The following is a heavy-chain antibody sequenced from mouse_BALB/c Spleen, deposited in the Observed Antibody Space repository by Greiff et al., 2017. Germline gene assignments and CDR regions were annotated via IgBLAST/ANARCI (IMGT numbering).Heavy chain of an antibody. Sequence: EVKVEESGGGLVKPGGSLKLSCAASGFTFSDYYMYWVRQTPEKRLEWVATISDGGSYTYYPDSVKGRFTISRDNAKNNLYLQMSSLKSEDTAMYYCARDSSGSFDYWGQGTTLTVSS. CDR3: ARDSSGSFDY. CDR2: ISDGGSYT. J-gene: IGHJ2*01. CDR1: GFTFSDYY. V-gene: IGHV5-4*02. D-gene: IGHD3-1*01.